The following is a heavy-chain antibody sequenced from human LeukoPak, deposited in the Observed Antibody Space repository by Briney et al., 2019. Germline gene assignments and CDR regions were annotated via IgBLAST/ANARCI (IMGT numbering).Heavy chain of an antibody. Sequence: ASVKVSCKASGYTFTDYYMHWVRQAPGQGLECMGWINLNSGDTYYAQNFQGRVTLTRDTSISTAYMEVSRLTSDDTAIYYCARDKTRNAFDIWGQGTIVTVSS. CDR2: INLNSGDT. V-gene: IGHV1-2*02. CDR3: ARDKTRNAFDI. CDR1: GYTFTDYY. J-gene: IGHJ3*02. D-gene: IGHD2-2*01.